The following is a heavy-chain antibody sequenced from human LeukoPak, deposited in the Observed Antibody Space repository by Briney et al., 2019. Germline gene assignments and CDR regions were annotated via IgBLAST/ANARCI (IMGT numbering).Heavy chain of an antibody. CDR3: GRGDSSGLDY. V-gene: IGHV4-59*08. D-gene: IGHD6-19*01. CDR1: GGSISSYY. J-gene: IGHJ4*02. CDR2: IYYSGST. Sequence: SETLSLTCTVSGGSISSYYWSWIRQPPRKGLEWIGYIYYSGSTNYNPSLKSRVTISVDTSKNQFSLKLSSVTAADTAVYYCGRGDSSGLDYWGQGTLVTVSS.